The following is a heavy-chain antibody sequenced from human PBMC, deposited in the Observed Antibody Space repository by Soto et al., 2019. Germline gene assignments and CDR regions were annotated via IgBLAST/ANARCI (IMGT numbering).Heavy chain of an antibody. CDR3: ARGGSGYIWFNEY. CDR1: GGLFSSYA. D-gene: IGHD3-22*01. CDR2: IIPVFGTA. V-gene: IGHV1-69*01. Sequence: QEQLVQSGAEVKKPGSSVKVSCKASGGLFSSYAISWVRQAPGQGLEWMGGIIPVFGTANYAQKFQGRVTITADESTNTAYMELSSLRSEDTAMSYCARGGSGYIWFNEYWGQGTLVTVSS. J-gene: IGHJ4*02.